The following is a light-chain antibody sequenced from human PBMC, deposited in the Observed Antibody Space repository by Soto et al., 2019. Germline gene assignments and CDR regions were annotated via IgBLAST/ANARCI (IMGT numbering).Light chain of an antibody. CDR1: QGIGNS. J-gene: IGKJ1*01. V-gene: IGKV1-27*01. Sequence: DIQMTHSPSSLSASVLYIVTITFRPSQGIGNSLAWYQQKPGTVPKLLIHTASTLQSGVPSRFSGSGSGKDFTLAISSLQPEDVATYYCQKYDSAPKFGPGTKVDIK. CDR2: TAS. CDR3: QKYDSAPK.